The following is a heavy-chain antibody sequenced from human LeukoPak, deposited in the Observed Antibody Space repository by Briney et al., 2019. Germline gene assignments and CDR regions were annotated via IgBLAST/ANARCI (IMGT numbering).Heavy chain of an antibody. D-gene: IGHD3-16*01. CDR1: GFSFSDAW. Sequence: GGSHRLSCAASGFSFSDAWMSWVRQIPGKGLEWVGRIESKTDGGTTDYAAPVKGRFTISRDDSTNTLYLQMNSLRAEDTAVYYCARVRWGGLYYFDYWGQGTLVTVSS. V-gene: IGHV3-15*04. CDR2: IESKTDGGTT. J-gene: IGHJ4*02. CDR3: ARVRWGGLYYFDY.